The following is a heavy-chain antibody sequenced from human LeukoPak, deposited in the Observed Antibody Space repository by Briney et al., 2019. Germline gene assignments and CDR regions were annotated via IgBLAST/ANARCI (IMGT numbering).Heavy chain of an antibody. CDR3: ARIGPGTDVYNSFDY. J-gene: IGHJ4*02. D-gene: IGHD5-24*01. V-gene: IGHV3-21*01. Sequence: GGSLRLSCAASGFDFSNYDMSWVRQAPGKGLEYVSSISRGGNYIYSADSVRGRFSISRNNAENSLFLQMNSLRGEDTAVYYCARIGPGTDVYNSFDYWGQGTLVAVSS. CDR2: ISRGGNYI. CDR1: GFDFSNYD.